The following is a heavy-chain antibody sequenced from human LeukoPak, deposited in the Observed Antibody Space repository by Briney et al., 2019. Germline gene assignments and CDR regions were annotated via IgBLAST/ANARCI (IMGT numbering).Heavy chain of an antibody. CDR3: TTVPWFGDLRPAGY. Sequence: GGSLRLSCAASGFTFSAYGMHWVRQAPGKGLEWVAVISYDGNTKYYVDSVKGRFTISRDNSKNTLYLQMNSLRAEDTAVYYCTTVPWFGDLRPAGYWGQGTLVTVSS. CDR2: ISYDGNTK. V-gene: IGHV3-30*03. CDR1: GFTFSAYG. D-gene: IGHD3-10*01. J-gene: IGHJ4*02.